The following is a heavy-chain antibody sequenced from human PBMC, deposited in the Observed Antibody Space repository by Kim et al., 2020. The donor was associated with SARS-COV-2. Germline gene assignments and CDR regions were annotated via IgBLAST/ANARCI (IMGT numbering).Heavy chain of an antibody. D-gene: IGHD3-10*01. J-gene: IGHJ6*02. Sequence: QKFQGRVTITRETSASTAYMELSSLRSEDTAVYYCAKLVYYGSGPYGMDVWGQGTTVTVSS. V-gene: IGHV1-3*01. CDR3: AKLVYYGSGPYGMDV.